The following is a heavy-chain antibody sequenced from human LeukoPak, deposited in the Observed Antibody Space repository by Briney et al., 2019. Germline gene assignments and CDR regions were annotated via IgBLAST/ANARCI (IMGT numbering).Heavy chain of an antibody. CDR1: GYTFTSYG. J-gene: IGHJ5*02. D-gene: IGHD3-22*01. Sequence: VASVKVSCKASGYTFTSYGISWVRQAPGQGLEWMGWISAYNGNTNYAQKLQGRVTMTTDTSTSTAYMELRSLRSDDTAVYYCARDRGVGYYDSSVFYDPSLWFAPGGQETLVPVPS. V-gene: IGHV1-18*01. CDR2: ISAYNGNT. CDR3: ARDRGVGYYDSSVFYDPSLWFAP.